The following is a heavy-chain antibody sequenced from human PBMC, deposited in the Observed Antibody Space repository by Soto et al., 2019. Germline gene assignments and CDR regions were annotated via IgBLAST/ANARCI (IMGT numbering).Heavy chain of an antibody. Sequence: ETRSVTGTVSGGSISSSSYYWGWIRQPPGKGLEWIGSIYYSGSTYYNPSLKSRVTISVDTSKNPFSLKLSSVTAADTAVYYCARRRYCSGGSCYFDYWGQGTLVTVSS. V-gene: IGHV4-39*01. CDR3: ARRRYCSGGSCYFDY. D-gene: IGHD2-15*01. J-gene: IGHJ4*02. CDR2: IYYSGST. CDR1: GGSISSSSYY.